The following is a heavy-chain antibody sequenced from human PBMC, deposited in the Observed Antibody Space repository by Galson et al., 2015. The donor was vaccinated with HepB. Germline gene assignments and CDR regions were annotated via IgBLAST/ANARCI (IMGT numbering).Heavy chain of an antibody. D-gene: IGHD6-19*01. V-gene: IGHV3-66*01. CDR1: GFTFSSYG. CDR2: IYSGGST. J-gene: IGHJ4*02. CDR3: ARDLGYSSGGWYHFDY. Sequence: SLRLSCAASGFTFSSYGMSWVRQAPGKGLEWVSLIYSGGSTYYADSVKGRFTISRDNSKNTLYLQMNSLRAEDTAVYYCARDLGYSSGGWYHFDYWGQGTLVTVSS.